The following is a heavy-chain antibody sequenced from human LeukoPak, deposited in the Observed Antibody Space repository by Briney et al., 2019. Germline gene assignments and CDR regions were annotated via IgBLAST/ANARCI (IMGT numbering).Heavy chain of an antibody. V-gene: IGHV4-59*08. CDR2: IYSSGST. CDR3: AKRAITNAGNLWFDP. J-gene: IGHJ5*02. Sequence: SEPLSLPCPVSGGTISSNYWGWIRQPPGKGLEYIAYIYSSGSTNYNPSLKSRVTMSIDTSKNQFSLKLTSVTAADTAVYYCAKRAITNAGNLWFDPWGQGTLVTVSS. D-gene: IGHD4-23*01. CDR1: GGTISSNY.